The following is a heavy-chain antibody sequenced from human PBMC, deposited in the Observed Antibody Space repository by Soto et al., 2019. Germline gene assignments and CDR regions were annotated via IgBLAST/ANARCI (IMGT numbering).Heavy chain of an antibody. V-gene: IGHV2-5*02. J-gene: IGHJ4*02. CDR2: IYWDDDK. CDR3: AHIVVAGLGYCFDY. Sequence: ITLKESGPPLVKPTQTLKLTCTFSGFSLSSTRMAVGWIRQPPGKALEWLALIYWDDDKRYSPFLKSRLTITQDTSKNQVVLTMSNMDPVDTARYYCAHIVVAGLGYCFDYWGQGTLVTVSS. CDR1: GFSLSSTRMA. D-gene: IGHD6-19*01.